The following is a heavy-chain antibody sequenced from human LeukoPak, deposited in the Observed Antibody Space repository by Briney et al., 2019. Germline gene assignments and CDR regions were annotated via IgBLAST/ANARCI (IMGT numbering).Heavy chain of an antibody. CDR2: ISYDGSNK. J-gene: IGHJ3*02. CDR3: AKTTRYITMIVVVAYDAFDI. CDR1: GFTFSSYG. V-gene: IGHV3-30*18. D-gene: IGHD3-22*01. Sequence: PGGSLRLSCAASGFTFSSYGMHWVRQAPGKGLEWVAVISYDGSNKYYADSVKGRFTISRDNSKNTLYLQMNSLRAEDTAVYYCAKTTRYITMIVVVAYDAFDIWGQGTMVTVSS.